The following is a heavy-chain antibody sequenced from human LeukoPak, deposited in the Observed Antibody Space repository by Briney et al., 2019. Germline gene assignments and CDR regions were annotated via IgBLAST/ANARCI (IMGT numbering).Heavy chain of an antibody. CDR2: ISGSGSHT. CDR1: EFTFSTYA. Sequence: GGTLRLSCAASEFTFSTYAMTWVRRAPGKGLEWVSAISGSGSHTYYADSVKGRFTISRDNSKNTLYLLMNSLRAEDTAVYYCAQDRASIQFYFWGQGTLVTVSS. CDR3: AQDRASIQFYF. J-gene: IGHJ4*02. V-gene: IGHV3-23*01. D-gene: IGHD5-24*01.